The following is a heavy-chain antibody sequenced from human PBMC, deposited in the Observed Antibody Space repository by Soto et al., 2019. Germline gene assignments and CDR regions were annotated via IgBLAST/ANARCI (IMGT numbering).Heavy chain of an antibody. CDR3: VIFCVRSNCPYYLDV. Sequence: GGSLRLSCEASGFTFSTYWMSWVRQAPGKGLEWVATIKQDGSDKYYVDSVRGRFTISRDNAESTLYLQMSSLRAEDTAIYYCVIFCVRSNCPYYLDVWGKATMVTVSS. V-gene: IGHV3-7*01. J-gene: IGHJ6*03. D-gene: IGHD3-9*01. CDR1: GFTFSTYW. CDR2: IKQDGSDK.